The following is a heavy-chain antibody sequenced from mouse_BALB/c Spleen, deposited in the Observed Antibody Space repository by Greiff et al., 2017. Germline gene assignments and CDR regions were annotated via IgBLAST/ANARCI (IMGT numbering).Heavy chain of an antibody. J-gene: IGHJ1*01. CDR1: GFSLTSYG. D-gene: IGHD2-10*01. CDR2: IWAGGST. V-gene: IGHV2-9*02. CDR3: ARDSYYGNRYFDV. Sequence: VKVVESGPGLVAPSQSLSITCTVSGFSLTSYGVHWVRQPPGKGLEWLGVIWAGGSTNYNSALMSRLSISKDNSKSQVFLKMNSLQTDDTAMYYCARDSYYGNRYFDVWGAGTTVTVSS.